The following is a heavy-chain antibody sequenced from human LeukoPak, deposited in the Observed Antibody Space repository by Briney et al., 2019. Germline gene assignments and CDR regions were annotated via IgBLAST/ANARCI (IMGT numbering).Heavy chain of an antibody. CDR1: GFTFSNAW. CDR3: TTVKDDFWTMDAFDI. Sequence: GGSLRLSCAASGFTFSNAWMSWVRQAPGKGLEWVGRIKSKTDGGTTDYAAPVKGRFTISRDDSKNTLYLQMNSLKTEDTAVYYCTTVKDDFWTMDAFDIWGQGTMVTVFS. J-gene: IGHJ3*02. D-gene: IGHD3-3*01. V-gene: IGHV3-15*01. CDR2: IKSKTDGGTT.